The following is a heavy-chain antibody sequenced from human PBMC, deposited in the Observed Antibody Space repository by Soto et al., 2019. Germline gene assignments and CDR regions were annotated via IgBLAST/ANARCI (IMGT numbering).Heavy chain of an antibody. Sequence: EVQLVESGGGLVQPGGSLRLSCAASGFTVSSNYMSWVRQAPGKGLEWVSVIHSGGSTYYADSVKGRFTISRDNSKNTLYLQMNSLRAEDTAVYYCARGPVVVITYFDYWGQGTLVTVSS. CDR1: GFTVSSNY. CDR2: IHSGGST. V-gene: IGHV3-66*01. J-gene: IGHJ4*02. D-gene: IGHD3-22*01. CDR3: ARGPVVVITYFDY.